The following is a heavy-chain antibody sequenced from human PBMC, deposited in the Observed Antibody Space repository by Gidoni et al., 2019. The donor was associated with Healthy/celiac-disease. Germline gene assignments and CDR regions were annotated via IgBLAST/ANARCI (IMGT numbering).Heavy chain of an antibody. CDR3: AHVTSAAGDTELIWFDP. CDR2: ISWTSGSL. D-gene: IGHD6-13*01. V-gene: IGHV3-9*01. Sequence: EVQLGESGGGVGQPGRSLRVSGAAYGFTVEDYARHWGRQDPGKGLELVSGISWTSGSLGYADSVKGRFTFFRDTAKNSLYLQMNSLSAEATALYYCAHVTSAAGDTELIWFDPWGQGTLVTVSS. CDR1: GFTVEDYA. J-gene: IGHJ5*02.